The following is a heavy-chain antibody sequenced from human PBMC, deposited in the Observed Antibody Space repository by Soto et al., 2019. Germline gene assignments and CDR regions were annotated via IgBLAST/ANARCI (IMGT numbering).Heavy chain of an antibody. V-gene: IGHV1-2*04. D-gene: IGHD2-15*01. CDR2: INPNSGGT. Sequence: QVQLVQSGAEVKKPGASVKVSCKASGYTFTGYYMHWVRQAPGQGLEWMGWINPNSGGTNYAQKFKGWVIMTREPAIHTAYMELSRLRSDDTAVYYCARDYNCSCGSCYYDYWGQGTLVTVSS. CDR1: GYTFTGYY. J-gene: IGHJ4*02. CDR3: ARDYNCSCGSCYYDY.